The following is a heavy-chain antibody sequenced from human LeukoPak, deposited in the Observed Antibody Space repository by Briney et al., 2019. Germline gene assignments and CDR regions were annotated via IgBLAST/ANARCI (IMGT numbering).Heavy chain of an antibody. CDR1: GGTFSSYA. Sequence: SVKVSCKASGGTFSSYAISWVRQAPGQGLEWMGGIIPIFGTANYAQKFQGRVTITADESTSTAYMELSSLRSEDTAVYYCASVAYGSGSYFLLDWFDPWGQGTLVSVSS. V-gene: IGHV1-69*13. CDR2: IIPIFGTA. D-gene: IGHD3-10*01. J-gene: IGHJ5*02. CDR3: ASVAYGSGSYFLLDWFDP.